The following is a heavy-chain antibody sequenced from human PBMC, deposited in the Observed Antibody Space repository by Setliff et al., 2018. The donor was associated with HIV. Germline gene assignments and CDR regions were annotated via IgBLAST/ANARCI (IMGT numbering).Heavy chain of an antibody. J-gene: IGHJ5*01. D-gene: IGHD3-9*01. V-gene: IGHV4-39*01. Sequence: KTSETLSLTCTAPGGSINRSNYYWGWIRQPPGKGLEWIGTISYTGSTYYDPSLKSRVTISLDTSKNQFFLKLSSVTAPDTAIYYCARQTWEYYDTLTGYYRSPKNFDSWGQGTLVTVS. CDR1: GGSINRSNYY. CDR2: ISYTGST. CDR3: ARQTWEYYDTLTGYYRSPKNFDS.